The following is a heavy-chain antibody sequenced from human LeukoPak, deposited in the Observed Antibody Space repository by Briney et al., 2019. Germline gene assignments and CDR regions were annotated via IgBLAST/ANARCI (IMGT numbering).Heavy chain of an antibody. D-gene: IGHD3-10*01. CDR2: INPNNGGT. V-gene: IGHV1-2*02. CDR3: ARDSGEVPDY. J-gene: IGHJ4*02. CDR1: GYTFNGYY. Sequence: ASVKASCKSSGYTFNGYYMDWVRQAPGQGLEWIGWINPNNGGTKYAQNFQGRFTMTRDTSIRTAYMELDRLRFEDTAVYYCARDSGEVPDYWGQGTLVTVSS.